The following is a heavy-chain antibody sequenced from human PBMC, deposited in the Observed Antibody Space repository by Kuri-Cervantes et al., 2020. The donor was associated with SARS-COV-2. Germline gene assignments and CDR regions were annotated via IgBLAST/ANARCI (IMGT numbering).Heavy chain of an antibody. CDR3: AMYFYGSGNYHDTLDK. CDR1: GYTFTGYY. J-gene: IGHJ4*02. V-gene: IGHV1-3*01. D-gene: IGHD3-10*01. Sequence: ASVKVSCKASGYTFTGYYMHWVRQAPGQRLEWMGWINAGNGDTKISQKFQGRVTITRDIFADTAYMDLSSLRSEDTAVYYCAMYFYGSGNYHDTLDKWGQGTLVTDSS. CDR2: INAGNGDT.